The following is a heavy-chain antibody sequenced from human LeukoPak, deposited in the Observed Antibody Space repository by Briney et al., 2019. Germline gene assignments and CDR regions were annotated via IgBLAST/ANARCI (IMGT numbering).Heavy chain of an antibody. V-gene: IGHV3-33*06. D-gene: IGHD4-11*01. CDR2: IWIDGTNQ. J-gene: IGHJ4*02. Sequence: GGSLRLSCEASGFTFSHYGMHWVCQAPGKGLEWVAVIWIDGTNQYYADSVRGRFTISRDNFKKKVSLQMNSPRAVDTGVYYCAKDAQSGFDYSNSLEHWGQGSLVTVSS. CDR1: GFTFSHYG. CDR3: AKDAQSGFDYSNSLEH.